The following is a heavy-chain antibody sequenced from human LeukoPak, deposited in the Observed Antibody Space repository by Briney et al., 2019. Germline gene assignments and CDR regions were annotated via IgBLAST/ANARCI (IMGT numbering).Heavy chain of an antibody. D-gene: IGHD4-17*01. Sequence: GGSLRLSCAASGFTVSSNYMNWVRQAPGKGLEWVSVVYTGGSTYYADSVKGRFTISRDNPKNTVYLQVNSLRAEDTAVYYCAKAWGYGDYSQALDYWGQGTLVTVSS. CDR1: GFTVSSNY. CDR3: AKAWGYGDYSQALDY. V-gene: IGHV3-66*01. CDR2: VYTGGST. J-gene: IGHJ4*02.